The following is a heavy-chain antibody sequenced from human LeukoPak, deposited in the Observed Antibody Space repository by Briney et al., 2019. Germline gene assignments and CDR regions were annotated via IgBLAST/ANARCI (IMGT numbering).Heavy chain of an antibody. Sequence: SETLSLTCAVYGGSFSGYYWSRIRQPPGKGLEWIGEINHSGSTNYNPSLKSRVTISVDTSKNQFSLKLSSVTAADTAVYYCARDLDYGGNSGFDYWGQGTLVTVSS. D-gene: IGHD4-23*01. V-gene: IGHV4-34*01. CDR2: INHSGST. CDR1: GGSFSGYY. J-gene: IGHJ4*02. CDR3: ARDLDYGGNSGFDY.